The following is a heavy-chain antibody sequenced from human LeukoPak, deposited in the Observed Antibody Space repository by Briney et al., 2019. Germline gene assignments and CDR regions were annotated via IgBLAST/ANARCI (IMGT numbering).Heavy chain of an antibody. CDR2: ISYDGSNK. J-gene: IGHJ4*02. V-gene: IGHV3-30*18. CDR1: GFTFSSYW. CDR3: AKDYYDSSGPLDY. D-gene: IGHD3-22*01. Sequence: GGSLRLSCAASGFTFSSYWMSWVRQAPGKGLEWVAVISYDGSNKYYADSVKGRFTISRDNSKNTLYLQMNSLRAEDTAVYYCAKDYYDSSGPLDYWGQGTLVTVSS.